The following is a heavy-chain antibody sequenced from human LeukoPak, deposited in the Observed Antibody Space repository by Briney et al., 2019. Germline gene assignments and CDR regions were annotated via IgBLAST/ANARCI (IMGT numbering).Heavy chain of an antibody. CDR1: GFIVSSNY. Sequence: PGGSLRLSCAASGFIVSSNYMSWVRQAPGKGLEWVSVISSGGNTYYADSVKGRFTISRDNSKNTLYLQMNSLRAEDTAVYYCAKARRNYYYYMDVWGKGTTVTVSS. J-gene: IGHJ6*03. CDR2: ISSGGNT. V-gene: IGHV3-53*01. CDR3: AKARRNYYYYMDV.